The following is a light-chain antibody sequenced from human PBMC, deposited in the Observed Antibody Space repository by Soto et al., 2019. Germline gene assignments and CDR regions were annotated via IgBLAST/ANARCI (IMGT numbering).Light chain of an antibody. Sequence: DIQGTKSPPTISASVGDRVPIICRASQTISTWMAWYQQKPGKAPKLLVYDASTLQSGVASRFSGSGSGTEFTLIISGLQPDDFATYYCQQYMSYSFGQGTKVDIK. CDR2: DAS. V-gene: IGKV1-5*02. J-gene: IGKJ1*01. CDR3: QQYMSYS. CDR1: QTISTW.